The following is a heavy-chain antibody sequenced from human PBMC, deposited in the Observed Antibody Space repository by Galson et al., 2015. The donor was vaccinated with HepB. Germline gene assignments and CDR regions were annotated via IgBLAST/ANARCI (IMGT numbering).Heavy chain of an antibody. V-gene: IGHV5-51*03. Sequence: QSGAEVKKPGESLKISCKGSGYSFTSYWIGWVRQMPGKGLEWMGIIYPGDSDTRYSPSFQGQVTISADKSISTAYLQWSSLKASDTAMYYCARYGYCSSTSCYVFASPETYYFDYWGQGTLVTVSS. D-gene: IGHD2-2*01. J-gene: IGHJ4*02. CDR2: IYPGDSDT. CDR3: ARYGYCSSTSCYVFASPETYYFDY. CDR1: GYSFTSYW.